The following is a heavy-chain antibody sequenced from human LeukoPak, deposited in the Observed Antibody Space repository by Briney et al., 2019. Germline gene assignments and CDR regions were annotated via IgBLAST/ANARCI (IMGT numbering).Heavy chain of an antibody. Sequence: HPGGSLRLSCAASGSTVSSNYMSWVRQAPGKGLEWVSVIYSGGSTYYADSVKGRFTISRDNSKNTLYLQMNSLRAEDTAVYYCARGAAALTFYYYYGMDVWGQGTTVTVSS. CDR2: IYSGGST. CDR3: ARGAAALTFYYYYGMDV. J-gene: IGHJ6*02. D-gene: IGHD6-13*01. V-gene: IGHV3-66*01. CDR1: GSTVSSNY.